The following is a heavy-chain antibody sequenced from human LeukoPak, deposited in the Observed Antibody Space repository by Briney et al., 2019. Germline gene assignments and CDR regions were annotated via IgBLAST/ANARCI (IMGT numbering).Heavy chain of an antibody. CDR3: VRGAYYWAD. D-gene: IGHD3-22*01. J-gene: IGHJ4*02. CDR2: LFTTSGST. CDR1: GGSISSYY. Sequence: SETLSLTCTVAGGSISSYYWSWIRQPAGQGRECSGRLFTTSGSTDYNASLKSRITMSVDTSKNQFSLKMSSVTAAGTAVYYCVRGAYYWADWGQGTLVTVSS. V-gene: IGHV4-4*07.